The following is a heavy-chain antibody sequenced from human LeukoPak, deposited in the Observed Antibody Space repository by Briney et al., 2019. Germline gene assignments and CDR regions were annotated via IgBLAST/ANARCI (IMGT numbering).Heavy chain of an antibody. V-gene: IGHV1-46*01. CDR2: IDPSGGST. CDR3: ARAHYDSSGFMRYYFDY. D-gene: IGHD3-22*01. Sequence: ASVKVSCKASGGTFSSYAISWVRQAPGQGLEWMGIIDPSGGSTSYAQKFQGRVTMTRDMSTSTVYMELSSLRSEDTAVYYCARAHYDSSGFMRYYFDYWGQGTLVTVSS. J-gene: IGHJ4*02. CDR1: GGTFSSYA.